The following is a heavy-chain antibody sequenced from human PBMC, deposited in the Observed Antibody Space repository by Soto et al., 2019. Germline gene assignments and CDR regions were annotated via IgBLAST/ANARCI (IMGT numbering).Heavy chain of an antibody. Sequence: ASVKVSCKASGYTFSSYGISWVRQAPGQGLEWMGWIRAYNGNTNYAQKLQGRVTMTTDTSTSTAYMELRSLRSDDTAVYYCARDLTPGVVDHWGQGTLVTVSS. V-gene: IGHV1-18*01. J-gene: IGHJ4*02. D-gene: IGHD3-22*01. CDR1: GYTFSSYG. CDR3: ARDLTPGVVDH. CDR2: IRAYNGNT.